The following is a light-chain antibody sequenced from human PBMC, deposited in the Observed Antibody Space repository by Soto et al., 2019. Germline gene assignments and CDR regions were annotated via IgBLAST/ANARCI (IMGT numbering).Light chain of an antibody. CDR2: GAS. V-gene: IGKV3-15*01. CDR1: QSVSRD. Sequence: EIVLTQSPATLSVSPGERATLFCRASQSVSRDLAWYQQKPGQAPRLLIYGASTRAPSIPARFSGSGSGTDFTLTISSLQSEDFAVYYCQQYDKWPTWTFGQGTKVENK. J-gene: IGKJ1*01. CDR3: QQYDKWPTWT.